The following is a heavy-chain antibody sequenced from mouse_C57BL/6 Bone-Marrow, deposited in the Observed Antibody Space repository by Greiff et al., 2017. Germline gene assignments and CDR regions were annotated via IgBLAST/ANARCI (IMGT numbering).Heavy chain of an antibody. D-gene: IGHD2-4*01. Sequence: VQLQQSGPELVKPGASVKIPCKASGYTFTDYNMDWVKQSHGKSLEWIGDFNPNNGGTIYNQKFKGKATLTVDKSSSTAYMELRSMTSEDTADYYCAKFYYDYDGGGYYFDYWGQGTTLTVSS. CDR2: FNPNNGGT. J-gene: IGHJ2*01. CDR1: GYTFTDYN. CDR3: AKFYYDYDGGGYYFDY. V-gene: IGHV1-18*01.